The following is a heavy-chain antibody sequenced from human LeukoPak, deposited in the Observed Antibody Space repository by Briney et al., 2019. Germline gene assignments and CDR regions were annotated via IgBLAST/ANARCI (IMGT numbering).Heavy chain of an antibody. CDR1: GDIVSKYT. D-gene: IGHD3-22*01. Sequence: SVKVSCKASGDIVSKYTISWVRRAPGQGLEWVGRIIPIFGTANYAQKLQGRVTITADRSTGTSYMELNSLRFEDTAIYYCAREYFDNSAYHGFDYWGQGTLVTVSS. CDR3: AREYFDNSAYHGFDY. CDR2: IIPIFGTA. J-gene: IGHJ4*02. V-gene: IGHV1-69*08.